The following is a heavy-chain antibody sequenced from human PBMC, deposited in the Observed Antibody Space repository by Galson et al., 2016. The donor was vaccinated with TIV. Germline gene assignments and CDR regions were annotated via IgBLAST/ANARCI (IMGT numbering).Heavy chain of an antibody. D-gene: IGHD4-23*01. Sequence: SLRLSCAASGFPVSDNYMAWVRRAPGKGLEWVSIVHTGGNTNYADSVRGRFTISRDNSKNTVYLQMSRLRAVDTAVYYCARERRHCGNECFLYYYYGMDVWGQGTTVTVSS. CDR1: GFPVSDNY. V-gene: IGHV3-66*02. CDR3: ARERRHCGNECFLYYYYGMDV. CDR2: VHTGGNT. J-gene: IGHJ6*02.